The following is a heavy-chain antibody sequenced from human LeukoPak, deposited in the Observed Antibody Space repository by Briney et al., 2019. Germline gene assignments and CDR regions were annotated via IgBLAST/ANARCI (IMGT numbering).Heavy chain of an antibody. Sequence: GGSLRLSCAASGFTFNKFAMTWVRQAPGKGLEWVSTIADAGTYYADSVKGRFTISSDNFKNMLYLQLNSLRAGDKAMYYCAKNLGPFDVRGQGTMVTVSS. CDR2: IADAGT. CDR1: GFTFNKFA. D-gene: IGHD3-16*01. V-gene: IGHV3-23*01. J-gene: IGHJ3*01. CDR3: AKNLGPFDV.